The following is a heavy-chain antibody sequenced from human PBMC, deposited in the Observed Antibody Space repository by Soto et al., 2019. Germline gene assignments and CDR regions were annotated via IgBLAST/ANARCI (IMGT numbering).Heavy chain of an antibody. V-gene: IGHV1-46*03. Sequence: ASVKVSCKASGYTFTSYYMHWVRQAPGQGLEWMGIINPSGGSTSYAQKFQGRVTMTRDTSTSTVYMELSSLRSEDTAVYYCARDLMPEPFFFGSGGGINYWGQGTLVTVSS. CDR3: ARDLMPEPFFFGSGGGINY. CDR1: GYTFTSYY. D-gene: IGHD3-10*01. CDR2: INPSGGST. J-gene: IGHJ4*02.